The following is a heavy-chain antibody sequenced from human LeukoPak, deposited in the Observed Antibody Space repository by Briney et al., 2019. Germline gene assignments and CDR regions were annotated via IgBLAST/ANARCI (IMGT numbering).Heavy chain of an antibody. CDR3: ARLLRYSSGFDI. Sequence: PSETLSLTCAVYGGSFSGYYWSWIRQPPGKGLEWIGEINHSGSTNYNPSLKSRVTMSVDTSKNQFSLKLSSVTAADTAVYYCARLLRYSSGFDIWGQGTMVTVSS. D-gene: IGHD6-19*01. CDR2: INHSGST. CDR1: GGSFSGYY. J-gene: IGHJ3*02. V-gene: IGHV4-34*01.